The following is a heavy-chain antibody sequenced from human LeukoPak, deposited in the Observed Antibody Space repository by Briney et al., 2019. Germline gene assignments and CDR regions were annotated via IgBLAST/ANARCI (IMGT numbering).Heavy chain of an antibody. CDR1: GFTFSTYS. CDR2: ISSSSTTI. D-gene: IGHD6-6*01. V-gene: IGHV3-48*01. J-gene: IGHJ4*02. Sequence: GGSLRLSCAASGFTFSTYSMNWVRQAPGKGLKWVSYISSSSTTIYYADSVKGRFTISRDNAKNSPYLQMNSLRAEDTAVYCCARDLQIAARQGSYFDYWGQGTLVTVSS. CDR3: ARDLQIAARQGSYFDY.